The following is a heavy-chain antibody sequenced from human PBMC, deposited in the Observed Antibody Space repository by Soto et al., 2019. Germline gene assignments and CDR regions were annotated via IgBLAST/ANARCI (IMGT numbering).Heavy chain of an antibody. CDR3: AREYGDRDY. V-gene: IGHV4-59*11. Sequence: SETLSLTCTVSGGSISSHYWSWIRQPPGQGLEWIGYIYYSGSTNYNPSLKSRVTISVDTSKNQFSLKLSSVTAADTAVYYCAREYGDRDYWGQGTLVAVSS. D-gene: IGHD4-17*01. J-gene: IGHJ4*02. CDR2: IYYSGST. CDR1: GGSISSHY.